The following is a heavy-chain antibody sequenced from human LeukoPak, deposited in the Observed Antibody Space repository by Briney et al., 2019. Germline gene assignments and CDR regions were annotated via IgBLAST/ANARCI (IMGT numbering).Heavy chain of an antibody. CDR1: GYTFTSYD. J-gene: IGHJ6*03. D-gene: IGHD1-26*01. CDR2: MSPNSGNT. V-gene: IGHV1-8*01. CDR3: ARGVGATKRYYMDV. Sequence: ASVKVSCKASGYTFTSYDINWVRQATGQGLEWMGWMSPNSGNTGYAQKFQGRVTMTRNTSISTAYMELSSLRPEDTAVYYCARGVGATKRYYMDVWGKGTTVTVSS.